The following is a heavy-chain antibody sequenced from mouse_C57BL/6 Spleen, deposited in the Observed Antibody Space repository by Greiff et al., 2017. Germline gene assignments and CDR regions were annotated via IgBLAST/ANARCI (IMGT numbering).Heavy chain of an antibody. CDR1: GFTFSDYG. D-gene: IGHD1-1*01. Sequence: EVQGVESGGGLVKPGGSLKLSCAASGFTFSDYGMHWVRQAPEKGLEWVAYISSGSSTIYYADTVKGRFTISRDNAKNTLFLQMTSLRSEDTAMYYCATLTTVVDYWGQGTTLTVSS. J-gene: IGHJ2*01. V-gene: IGHV5-17*01. CDR3: ATLTTVVDY. CDR2: ISSGSSTI.